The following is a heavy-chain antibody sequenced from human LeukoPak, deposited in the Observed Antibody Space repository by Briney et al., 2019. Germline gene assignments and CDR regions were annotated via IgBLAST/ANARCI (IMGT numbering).Heavy chain of an antibody. Sequence: RGASVKVSCKASGYTFTGYYMHWVRQAPGQGLEWMGWINPNSDGTNYAQKFQGRVTMTEDTSTDTAYMELSSLRSEDTAVYYCATAHYYGSGSYDYWGQGTLVTVSS. V-gene: IGHV1-2*02. CDR2: INPNSDGT. J-gene: IGHJ4*02. D-gene: IGHD3-10*01. CDR3: ATAHYYGSGSYDY. CDR1: GYTFTGYY.